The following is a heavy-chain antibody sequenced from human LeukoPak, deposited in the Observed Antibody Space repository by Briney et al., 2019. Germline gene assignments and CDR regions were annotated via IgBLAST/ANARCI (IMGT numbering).Heavy chain of an antibody. CDR3: AKVLSRSIAAAGQLDY. CDR2: IPRNGGST. D-gene: IGHD6-13*01. V-gene: IGHV3-23*01. CDR1: GFTFSSYA. Sequence: GGSLRLSCAASGFTFSSYAMSWVRQAPGKGLEWVSSIPRNGGSTYYADSVKGRFTISRDNSKNTLYLQMNSLRAEDTAVYYCAKVLSRSIAAAGQLDYWGQGTLVTVSS. J-gene: IGHJ4*02.